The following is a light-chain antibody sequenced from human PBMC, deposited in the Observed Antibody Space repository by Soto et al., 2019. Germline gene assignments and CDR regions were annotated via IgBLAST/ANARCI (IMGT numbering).Light chain of an antibody. CDR3: SSFTSSSAHV. Sequence: QSVLTQPASVSGSPGQSITISCTGTSSDVGGYNYVSWYQQHPGKAPKLMIYEVSNRPPGDSNRCSGSKAGNTASLTISRRQANNVPEYYCSSFTSSSAHVFGTGTKVTVL. J-gene: IGLJ1*01. CDR2: EVS. V-gene: IGLV2-14*01. CDR1: SSDVGGYNY.